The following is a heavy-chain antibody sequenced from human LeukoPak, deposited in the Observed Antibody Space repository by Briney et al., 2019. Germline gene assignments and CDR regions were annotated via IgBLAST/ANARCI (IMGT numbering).Heavy chain of an antibody. CDR2: FDPEDGET. Sequence: ASVKVSCKVSGYTLTELSMHWVRQAPGKGLEWMGGFDPEDGETIYAQKFQGRVTMTEDTSTDTAYMELSSPRSEDTAVYYCATVSTTVTTVYFDYWGQGTLVTVSS. J-gene: IGHJ4*02. D-gene: IGHD4-17*01. CDR3: ATVSTTVTTVYFDY. V-gene: IGHV1-24*01. CDR1: GYTLTELS.